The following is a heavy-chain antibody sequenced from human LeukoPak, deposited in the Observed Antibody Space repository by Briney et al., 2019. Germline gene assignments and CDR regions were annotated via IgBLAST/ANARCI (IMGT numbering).Heavy chain of an antibody. CDR2: MNPNSGNT. J-gene: IGHJ5*02. D-gene: IGHD2-2*01. Sequence: ASVKVSFKASGYTFTSYDINWVRQATGQGLEWMGWMNPNSGNTGYAQKFQGRVTMTRNTSISTAYMELSSLRSEDTAVYYCARGRRIVVPAARTRVNWFDPWGQGTLVTVSS. V-gene: IGHV1-8*01. CDR3: ARGRRIVVPAARTRVNWFDP. CDR1: GYTFTSYD.